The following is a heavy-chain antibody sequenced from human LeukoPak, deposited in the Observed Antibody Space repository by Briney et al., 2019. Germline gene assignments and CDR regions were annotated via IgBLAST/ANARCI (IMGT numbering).Heavy chain of an antibody. CDR2: IYHSGST. CDR3: ARDSLYDSSGSFDY. D-gene: IGHD3-22*01. CDR1: GGSISSYY. J-gene: IGHJ4*02. Sequence: SETLSLTCTVSGGSISSYYWSWIRQPPGKGLEWIGSIYHSGSTYYNPSLKSRVTISVDTSKNQFSLKLSSVTAADTAVYYCARDSLYDSSGSFDYWGQGTLVTVSS. V-gene: IGHV4-38-2*02.